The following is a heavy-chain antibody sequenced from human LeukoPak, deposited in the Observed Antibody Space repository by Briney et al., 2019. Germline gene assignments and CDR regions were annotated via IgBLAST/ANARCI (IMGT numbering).Heavy chain of an antibody. Sequence: SETLSLTCTVSGGSIRTGGSVSSYYWNWIRQPPGKGLEWIGYLYESGSTKYNPSLKSRVTMSADTSKNQFSLRLNSVTPADTAVYFCAREDCSGGSCRFDYWGQGTLVTVSS. CDR1: GGSIRTGGSVSSYY. D-gene: IGHD2-15*01. V-gene: IGHV4-61*01. J-gene: IGHJ4*02. CDR3: AREDCSGGSCRFDY. CDR2: LYESGST.